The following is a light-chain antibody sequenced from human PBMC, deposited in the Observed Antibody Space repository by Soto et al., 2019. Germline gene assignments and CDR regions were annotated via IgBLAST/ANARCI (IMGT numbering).Light chain of an antibody. CDR2: LAS. Sequence: EIVLTQSPATLSSFPGGRVTLSCRASQAVNTRLTWYQHKPGQAPRLLIYLASNRAAGVPARFSGSGSGTDFTLTISNVEHEDFAVYYCHQRHSSPRTFGPGTKVHI. CDR1: QAVNTR. J-gene: IGKJ1*01. V-gene: IGKV3-11*01. CDR3: HQRHSSPRT.